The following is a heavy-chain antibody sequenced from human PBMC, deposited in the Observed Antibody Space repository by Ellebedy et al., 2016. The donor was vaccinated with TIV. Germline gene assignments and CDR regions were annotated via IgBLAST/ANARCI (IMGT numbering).Heavy chain of an antibody. D-gene: IGHD2-2*01. CDR1: GGTFSSYA. V-gene: IGHV1-69*13. J-gene: IGHJ6*02. CDR3: ARDRKYVVVVPAAYYYYYGMDV. CDR2: IIPIFGTA. Sequence: SVKVSXKASGGTFSSYAISWVRQAPGQGLEWMGGIIPIFGTANYAQKFQGRVTITADESTSTAYMELSSLRSEDTAVYYCARDRKYVVVVPAAYYYYYGMDVWGQGTTVTVSS.